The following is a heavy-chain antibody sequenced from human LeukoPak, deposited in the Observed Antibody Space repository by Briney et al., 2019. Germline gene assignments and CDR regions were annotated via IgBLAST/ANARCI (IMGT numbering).Heavy chain of an antibody. J-gene: IGHJ4*02. V-gene: IGHV3-33*01. CDR2: IWYDGSTQ. D-gene: IGHD3-16*01. Sequence: GGSLRLPCAASGFTFSSYGMHWVRQAPGKGLEWVAVIWYDGSTQYYADSVKGRFTISRDNSKNTLSLQMNSLRVDDTAVYYCARWGPDKRFDYWGQGTLVTVSS. CDR3: ARWGPDKRFDY. CDR1: GFTFSSYG.